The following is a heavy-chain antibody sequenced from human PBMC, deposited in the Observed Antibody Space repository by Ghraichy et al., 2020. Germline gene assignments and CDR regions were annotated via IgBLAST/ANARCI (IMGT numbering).Heavy chain of an antibody. CDR1: GFTFSTYA. V-gene: IGHV3-23*01. Sequence: ETLSLTCAASGFTFSTYAMSWVRQAPGKGLEWVSAISGSGGSTYYADSVKGRFTISRDNSKNTLHLQMNSLRAEDTAVFYFPKGDIAWLLRSGDYFDSWGQGTLVTVSS. CDR3: PKGDIAWLLRSGDYFDS. D-gene: IGHD3-16*01. CDR2: ISGSGGST. J-gene: IGHJ4*02.